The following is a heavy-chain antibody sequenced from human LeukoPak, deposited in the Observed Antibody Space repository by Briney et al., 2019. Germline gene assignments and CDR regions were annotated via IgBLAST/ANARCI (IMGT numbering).Heavy chain of an antibody. CDR1: GFSLTHDA. Sequence: GTSLRLSCAASGFSLTHDAIHWVRQAPGKGLEWVAVVSKDTVTKFYRDSVKGRFTVSTDSSKNTVYLQMTGLRSEDTAVYYCAGDRWRGAPDYFDCWGQGTLVTVSS. D-gene: IGHD1-26*01. V-gene: IGHV3-30*03. CDR2: VSKDTVTK. CDR3: AGDRWRGAPDYFDC. J-gene: IGHJ4*02.